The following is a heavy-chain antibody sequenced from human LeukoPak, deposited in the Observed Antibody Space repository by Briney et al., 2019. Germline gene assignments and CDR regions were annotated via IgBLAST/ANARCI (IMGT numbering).Heavy chain of an antibody. V-gene: IGHV3-20*04. CDR2: ITWNGGST. CDR1: GFTFDDYG. D-gene: IGHD1-1*01. J-gene: IGHJ5*02. Sequence: GGSLRLSCAASGFTFDDYGMSWVRQAPGKGLGWASGITWNGGSTGYADSVKGRFTISRDNAKNSLYLQMNSLRAEDSALYYCARGIDDGDNWFDPWGQGTLVTVSS. CDR3: ARGIDDGDNWFDP.